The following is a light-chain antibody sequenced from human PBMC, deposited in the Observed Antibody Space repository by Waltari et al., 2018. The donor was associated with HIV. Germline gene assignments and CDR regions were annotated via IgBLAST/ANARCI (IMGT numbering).Light chain of an antibody. CDR3: SSYTSGNAVL. Sequence: QSALTQPASVSGSPGPSITISCTGSSSDVGTYNSVSWYQQHPVKAPKLIIYEVSNRPSGVSNRFSGSKSGSTASLTISGLQAEDEADYYCSSYTSGNAVLFGGGTKVTVL. V-gene: IGLV2-14*01. J-gene: IGLJ2*01. CDR2: EVS. CDR1: SSDVGTYNS.